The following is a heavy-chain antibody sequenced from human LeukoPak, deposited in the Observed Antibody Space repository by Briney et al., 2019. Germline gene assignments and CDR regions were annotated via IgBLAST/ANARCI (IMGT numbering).Heavy chain of an antibody. CDR1: GFTFSSYS. CDR3: AREPPITGTNYYYYMDV. D-gene: IGHD1-20*01. J-gene: IGHJ6*03. CDR2: ISSSSSTI. V-gene: IGHV3-48*01. Sequence: GGSLRLSCAASGFTFSSYSMNWVRQAPGKGLEWVSYISSSSSTIYYADSVKGRFTISRDNAKNSLYLQMNSLRAEDTAVYYCAREPPITGTNYYYYMDVWGKGTTVTVSS.